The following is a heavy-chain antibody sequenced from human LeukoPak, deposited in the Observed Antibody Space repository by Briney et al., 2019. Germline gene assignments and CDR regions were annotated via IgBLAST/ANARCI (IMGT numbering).Heavy chain of an antibody. CDR1: GFTFSSYW. J-gene: IGHJ6*03. CDR2: INSDGSST. V-gene: IGHV3-74*01. CDR3: ARDVAHGSYYDILTGYYTYYYYYYMDV. Sequence: PGGSLRLSCAASGFTFSSYWMHWVRQAPGKGLVWVSRINSDGSSTSYADPVKGRFTISRDNAKNTLYLQMNSLRAEDTAVYYCARDVAHGSYYDILTGYYTYYYYYYMDVWGKGTTVTVSS. D-gene: IGHD3-9*01.